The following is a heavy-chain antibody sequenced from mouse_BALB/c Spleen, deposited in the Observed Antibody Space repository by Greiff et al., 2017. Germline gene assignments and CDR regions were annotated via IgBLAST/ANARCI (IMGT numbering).Heavy chain of an antibody. CDR3: ARSYYDHWYFDV. CDR2: IYPGNVNT. D-gene: IGHD2-10*01. CDR1: GYTFTSYY. V-gene: IGHV1S56*01. Sequence: QVQLKQSGPELVKPGASVRISCKASGYTFTSYYIHWVKQRPGQGLEWIGWIYPGNVNTKYNEKFKGKATLTADKSSSTAYMQLSSLASEDSAVYYCARSYYDHWYFDVWGAGTTVTVSS. J-gene: IGHJ1*01.